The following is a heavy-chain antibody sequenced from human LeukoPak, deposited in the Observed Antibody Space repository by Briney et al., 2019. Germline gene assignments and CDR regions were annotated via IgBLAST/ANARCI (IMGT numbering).Heavy chain of an antibody. CDR3: ARGQRLPPFDY. J-gene: IGHJ4*02. D-gene: IGHD1-1*01. CDR1: GDSITSTSYY. CDR2: IYYTGGT. Sequence: SETLSLTCSVSGDSITSTSYYWAWIRQPPEKGLEWIGSIYYTGGTNYSPSLKSRVTMSIDTSKNQFSLKLSSVTAADTAVYYCARGQRLPPFDYWGQGTLVTVSS. V-gene: IGHV4-39*07.